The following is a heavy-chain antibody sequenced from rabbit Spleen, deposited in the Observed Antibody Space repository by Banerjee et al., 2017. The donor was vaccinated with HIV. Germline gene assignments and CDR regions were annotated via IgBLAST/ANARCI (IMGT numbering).Heavy chain of an antibody. Sequence: QSLEESGGDLVKPGASLTIPCTASGFSFINSDYVCWVRQAPGKGLEWIGYFDPVFGIAVYASWGIGRFTLSSHNAQNTLYLQLNSLTAADTATYFCVREVAGKFNLWGPGTLVTVS. D-gene: IGHD4-1*01. J-gene: IGHJ4*01. CDR1: GFSFINSDY. CDR2: FDPVFGIA. CDR3: VREVAGKFNL. V-gene: IGHV1S40*01.